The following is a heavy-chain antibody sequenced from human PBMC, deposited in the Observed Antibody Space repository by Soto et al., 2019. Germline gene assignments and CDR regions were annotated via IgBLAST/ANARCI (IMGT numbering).Heavy chain of an antibody. Sequence: QVQLVESGGGVVQPGRSLRFSCAASGFTFSSYGMHWVHQAPGKGLEWVAVIWYDGSNKFYADSVKGRFTISRDNSKNTLYLQMNSLRAEDTAVYYCARTAVAGTFFDYWGQGTLVTVSS. CDR2: IWYDGSNK. CDR3: ARTAVAGTFFDY. J-gene: IGHJ4*02. CDR1: GFTFSSYG. V-gene: IGHV3-33*01. D-gene: IGHD6-19*01.